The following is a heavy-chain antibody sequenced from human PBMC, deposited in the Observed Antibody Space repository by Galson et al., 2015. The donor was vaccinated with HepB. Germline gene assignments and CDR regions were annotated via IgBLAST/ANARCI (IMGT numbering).Heavy chain of an antibody. CDR2: ISAYNGNT. J-gene: IGHJ4*02. D-gene: IGHD3-22*01. V-gene: IGHV1-18*01. Sequence: SVKVSCKASGYTFTDYGITWVRQAPGQGLEWMGWISAYNGNTNNAQKFQGRVTMTTDTPTSTAYMELRSLRSDDTAVYFCARQKYYDSSGYDYWGQGTLVTVSS. CDR3: ARQKYYDSSGYDY. CDR1: GYTFTDYG.